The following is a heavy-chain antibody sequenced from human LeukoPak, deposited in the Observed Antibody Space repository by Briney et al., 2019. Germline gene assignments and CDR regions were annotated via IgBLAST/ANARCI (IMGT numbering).Heavy chain of an antibody. CDR1: GFTFSSYG. D-gene: IGHD3-10*01. CDR3: ASVRRGFGESSKYYSYYSMDV. J-gene: IGHJ6*03. Sequence: GGSLRLSCAASGFTFSSYGMHWVRQAPGKGLEGVAVISYDGSNKYYVDSVKGRFTISRDNSKNTLYLQMNSLRAEDTAMYYCASVRRGFGESSKYYSYYSMDVRGNGTTVPIS. CDR2: ISYDGSNK. V-gene: IGHV3-30*03.